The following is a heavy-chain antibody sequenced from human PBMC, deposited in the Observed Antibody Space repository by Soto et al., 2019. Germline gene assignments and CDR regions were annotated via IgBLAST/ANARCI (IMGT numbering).Heavy chain of an antibody. CDR1: GGSISSYY. CDR3: ARDVDGMDV. V-gene: IGHV4-59*01. J-gene: IGHJ6*02. CDR2: IYYSGST. Sequence: QVQLQESGPGLVKPSETLSLTCTVSGGSISSYYWSWIRQSPGKGLEWIGYIYYSGSTDYNPSLKSRVTISVDTSKNQFSLKLSSVTAADTVVYYCARDVDGMDVWGQGTTVTVSS.